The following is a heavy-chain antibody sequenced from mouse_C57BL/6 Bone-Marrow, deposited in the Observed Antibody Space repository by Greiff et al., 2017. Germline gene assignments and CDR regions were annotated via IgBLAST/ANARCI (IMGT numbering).Heavy chain of an antibody. J-gene: IGHJ2*01. CDR2: ISSGSSTI. Sequence: EVKLMESGAGLVKPGASLKLSCAASGFTFTDYGMHWVRQAPEKGLEWIAYISSGSSTIYYADTVKGRFTISRDNAKNTLFLQMTSLRSEDTAMYYCARPRKDYLDYWGQGTTLTVSS. CDR1: GFTFTDYG. CDR3: ARPRKDYLDY. V-gene: IGHV5-17*01.